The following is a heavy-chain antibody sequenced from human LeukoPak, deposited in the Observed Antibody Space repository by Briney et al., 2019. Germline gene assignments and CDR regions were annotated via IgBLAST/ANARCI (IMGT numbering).Heavy chain of an antibody. D-gene: IGHD1-26*01. CDR1: GFSVSSNY. V-gene: IGHV3-53*01. CDR2: IYSGGTT. Sequence: GGSLRLSCAASGFSVSSNYVSWVRQAPGKGLEWVSVIYSGGTTYYADSIKGRFTISRDNSKNSLYLQMDSLRVEDTAEYYCARDPYSGNYGAYYYYYMDVWGKGTTVTVSS. CDR3: ARDPYSGNYGAYYYYYMDV. J-gene: IGHJ6*03.